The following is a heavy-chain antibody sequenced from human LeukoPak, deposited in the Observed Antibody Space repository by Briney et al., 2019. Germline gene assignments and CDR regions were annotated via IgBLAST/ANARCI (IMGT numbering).Heavy chain of an antibody. V-gene: IGHV1-18*01. CDR2: ISAYNGNT. Sequence: ASVKVSCKASGYTFTIYGISWVRQAPGQGLEWMGWISAYNGNTNYAQKLQGRVTMTTDTSTSTAYMDLRSLRSDDTAVYYCAREPLTGDPPYFEYWGEGTLVTVS. J-gene: IGHJ4*02. D-gene: IGHD7-27*01. CDR3: AREPLTGDPPYFEY. CDR1: GYTFTIYG.